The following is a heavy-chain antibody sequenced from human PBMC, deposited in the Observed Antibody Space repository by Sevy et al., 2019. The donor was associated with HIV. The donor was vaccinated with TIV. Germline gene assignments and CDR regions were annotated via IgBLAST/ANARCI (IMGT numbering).Heavy chain of an antibody. J-gene: IGHJ6*02. Sequence: ASVKVSCKASGYTFTSYDINWVRQATGQGLEWMGWMNPNSGNTGYAQKFQGRVTMTRNTSISTVYMELSSLRSEDTAVYYCARLVIAAPARGWYYYYYYGMDVWGQGTTVTVSS. CDR1: GYTFTSYD. D-gene: IGHD6-13*01. CDR3: ARLVIAAPARGWYYYYYYGMDV. CDR2: MNPNSGNT. V-gene: IGHV1-8*01.